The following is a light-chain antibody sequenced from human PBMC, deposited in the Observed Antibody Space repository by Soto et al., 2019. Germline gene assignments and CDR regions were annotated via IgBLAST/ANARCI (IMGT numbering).Light chain of an antibody. CDR3: LQYHYWPWT. Sequence: EIVMTQSPATLSVSPGERATLSCRASQSVSSNLAWYQQKPGQAPRLLIYGASTRATGIPARFSGSGSGTEFTLTISSLQSEDLGFYYCLQYHYWPWTFGQGTKVDIK. V-gene: IGKV3-15*01. CDR1: QSVSSN. J-gene: IGKJ1*01. CDR2: GAS.